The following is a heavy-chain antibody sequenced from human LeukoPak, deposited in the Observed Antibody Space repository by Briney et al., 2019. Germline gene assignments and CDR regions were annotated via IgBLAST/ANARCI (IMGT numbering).Heavy chain of an antibody. V-gene: IGHV1-2*02. CDR3: SRDRADGSMNAFDV. Sequence: ASVKVSCKASGYTFTGHYIHWMRQAPGQGLEWMGWINPNGGATRVAQKFQGRVTMTRDTSITTAYMDLTSLRSDDTAVYYCSRDRADGSMNAFDVWGQGTLVTVSS. CDR2: INPNGGAT. J-gene: IGHJ3*01. D-gene: IGHD1-1*01. CDR1: GYTFTGHY.